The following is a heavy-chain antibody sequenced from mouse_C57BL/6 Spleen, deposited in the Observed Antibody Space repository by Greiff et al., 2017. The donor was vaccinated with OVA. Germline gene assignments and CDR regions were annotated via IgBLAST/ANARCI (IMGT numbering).Heavy chain of an antibody. CDR1: GYTFTDYY. CDR3: ARGEYYYGISFYAMDY. V-gene: IGHV1-26*01. Sequence: VQLQQSGPELVKPGASVKISCKASGYTFTDYYMNWVKQSHGKSLEWIGDINPNNGGTSYNQKFKGKATLTVDKSSSTAYMELRSLTSEDSAVYYCARGEYYYGISFYAMDYWGQGTSVTVSS. D-gene: IGHD1-1*01. J-gene: IGHJ4*01. CDR2: INPNNGGT.